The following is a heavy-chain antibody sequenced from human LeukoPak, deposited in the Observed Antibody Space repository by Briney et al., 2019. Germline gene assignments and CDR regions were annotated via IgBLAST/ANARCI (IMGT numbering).Heavy chain of an antibody. CDR3: ARELSGSYFI. Sequence: GGSLRLSCAASGFTFSSYSMNWVRQAPGKGLEWISYISSNSGSIYYADSVKGRFTISRDNAKDSLYLQINSLRAEDTAVYYYARELSGSYFIWGQGTMVTVSS. J-gene: IGHJ3*02. CDR1: GFTFSSYS. CDR2: ISSNSGSI. D-gene: IGHD1-26*01. V-gene: IGHV3-48*01.